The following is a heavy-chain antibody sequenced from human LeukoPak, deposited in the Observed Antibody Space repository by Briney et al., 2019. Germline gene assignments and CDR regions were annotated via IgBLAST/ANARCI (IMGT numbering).Heavy chain of an antibody. Sequence: GGSLRLSCAASGFTFSSYEMNWVRQAPGKGLEWVSYISSSGSTIYYADSVKGRFTISRDNAKNSLYLQMNSLRAEDTAVYYCARDTAAAGTKPFDYWGQGTLVTLSS. V-gene: IGHV3-48*03. D-gene: IGHD6-13*01. J-gene: IGHJ4*02. CDR3: ARDTAAAGTKPFDY. CDR2: ISSSGSTI. CDR1: GFTFSSYE.